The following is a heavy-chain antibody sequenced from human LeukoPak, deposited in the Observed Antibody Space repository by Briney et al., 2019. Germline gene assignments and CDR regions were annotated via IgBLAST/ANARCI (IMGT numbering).Heavy chain of an antibody. CDR1: GGSISSYY. D-gene: IGHD6-13*01. CDR2: IYYSGST. V-gene: IGHV4-59*01. J-gene: IGHJ4*02. CDR3: ARSSGWGSSSVDY. Sequence: PSETLSLTCTVSGGSISSYYWSWIRQPPGKGLEWIGYIYYSGSTNYNPSLKSRVTISVDTSKNQFSLKLSSVTAADTAVYYCARSSGWGSSSVDYLGQGTLVTVPS.